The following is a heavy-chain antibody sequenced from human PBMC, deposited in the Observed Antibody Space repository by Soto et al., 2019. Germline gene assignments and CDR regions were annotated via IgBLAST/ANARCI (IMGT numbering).Heavy chain of an antibody. V-gene: IGHV4-31*03. CDR2: IYYSGST. CDR1: GGSISSGGYY. J-gene: IGHJ4*02. Sequence: QVQLQESGPGLVKPSQTLSLTCTVSGGSISSGGYYWSWIRQHPGKGLEWIGYIYYSGSTYYNPSLKSRVTIAVDTSKNQFSLKLSSVTAADTAVYYCARAPSGYYYDSSGYYSEPPYYFDYWGQGTLVTVSS. CDR3: ARAPSGYYYDSSGYYSEPPYYFDY. D-gene: IGHD3-22*01.